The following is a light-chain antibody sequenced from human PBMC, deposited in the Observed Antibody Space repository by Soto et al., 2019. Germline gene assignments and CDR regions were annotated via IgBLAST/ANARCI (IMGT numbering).Light chain of an antibody. J-gene: IGKJ1*01. CDR1: QSISSW. CDR3: QQYNSYSGM. CDR2: KAS. V-gene: IGKV1-5*03. Sequence: DIQMTQSPSTLSASVGDRVTITCRASQSISSWLAWYQQKPGKAPKLLIYKASTLKSGVPSRFSGSGSGTEFTLTISSLQPDDFASYYCQQYNSYSGMFGQGTKVDIK.